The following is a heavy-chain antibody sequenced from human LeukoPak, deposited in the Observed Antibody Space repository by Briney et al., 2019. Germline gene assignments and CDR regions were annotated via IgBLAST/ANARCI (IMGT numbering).Heavy chain of an antibody. CDR2: IDTNTGNP. CDR1: GYTFTNYT. J-gene: IGHJ4*02. CDR3: ATALRFLEWPYWGY. D-gene: IGHD3-3*01. V-gene: IGHV7-4-1*02. Sequence: GASVTVSCKASGYTFTNYTLNWVRQAPGQGLGWMGWIDTNTGNPTYAQGFIGRFVFSLDTSVTTAYLQISSLRSEDTAVYYCATALRFLEWPYWGYWGQGTLVTVSS.